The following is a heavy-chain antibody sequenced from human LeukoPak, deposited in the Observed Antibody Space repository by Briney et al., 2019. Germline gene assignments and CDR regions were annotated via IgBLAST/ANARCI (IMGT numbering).Heavy chain of an antibody. D-gene: IGHD3-22*01. CDR1: GFTFSSYA. CDR2: ISYDGSNK. J-gene: IGHJ4*02. CDR3: AREFHYDSSGPFDY. Sequence: GRSLRLSCAASGFTFSSYAMHWVRQAPGKGLEWVAVISYDGSNKYYADSVKGRFTISRDNSKNTLYLQMNSLRDEDTAVYYCAREFHYDSSGPFDYWGQGTLVTVPS. V-gene: IGHV3-30-3*01.